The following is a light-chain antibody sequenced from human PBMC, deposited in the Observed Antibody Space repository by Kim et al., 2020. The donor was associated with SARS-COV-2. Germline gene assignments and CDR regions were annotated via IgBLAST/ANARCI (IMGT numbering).Light chain of an antibody. CDR3: QQYGSSRTWT. Sequence: PGDRASLSCSASQSGSSGYIAGYQQKPGQPHRLLIDGTSTRAAGIPGRFSVSGSGTEFTLTISRLEPDDFAVYYCQQYGSSRTWTFGQGTKVDIK. J-gene: IGKJ1*01. CDR2: GTS. CDR1: QSGSSGY. V-gene: IGKV3-20*01.